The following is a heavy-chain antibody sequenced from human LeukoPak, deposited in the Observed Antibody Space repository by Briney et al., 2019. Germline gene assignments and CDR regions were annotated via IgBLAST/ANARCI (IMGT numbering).Heavy chain of an antibody. D-gene: IGHD1-26*01. CDR1: GFIFSTYW. CDR2: MKGDGSEI. V-gene: IGHV3-7*01. Sequence: PGGSLRLSCAASGFIFSTYWMMWARQAPGKGLEWVANMKGDGSEIHYVDSVKGRFTISRDNARNSLFLQMNGLRPEDTAVYYCARYGVGATHFDYWGQGTLVTVSS. J-gene: IGHJ4*02. CDR3: ARYGVGATHFDY.